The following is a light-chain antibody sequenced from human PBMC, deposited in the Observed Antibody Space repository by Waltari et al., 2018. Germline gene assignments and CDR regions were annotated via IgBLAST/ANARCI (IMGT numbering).Light chain of an antibody. V-gene: IGLV1-40*01. CDR3: QSFDSSLGGWV. Sequence: QSVLTQPPSVSGAPGQRVTISCTGSSSNIGTGFEVHRYQQLPGTAPKLLIYGDPNRPSGGPHRFSGSKSGTSASLAITGLQAEDEADYYCQSFDSSLGGWVFGGGTKLTIL. CDR2: GDP. CDR1: SSNIGTGFE. J-gene: IGLJ3*02.